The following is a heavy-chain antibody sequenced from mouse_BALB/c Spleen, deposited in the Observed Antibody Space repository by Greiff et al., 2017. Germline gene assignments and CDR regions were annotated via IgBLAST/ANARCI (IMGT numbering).Heavy chain of an antibody. Sequence: EVQRVESGGGLVKPGGSLKLSCAASGFTFSSYAMSWVRQTPEKRLEWVASISSGGSTYYPDSVKGRFTISRDNARNILYLQMSSLRSEDTAMYYCARGGITGAMDYWGQGTSVTVSS. CDR3: ARGGITGAMDY. D-gene: IGHD2-4*01. CDR1: GFTFSSYA. V-gene: IGHV5-6-5*01. CDR2: ISSGGST. J-gene: IGHJ4*01.